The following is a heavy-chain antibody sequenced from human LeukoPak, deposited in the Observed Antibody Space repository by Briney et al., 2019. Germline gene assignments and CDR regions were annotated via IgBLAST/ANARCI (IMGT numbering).Heavy chain of an antibody. CDR2: ISGSGDST. J-gene: IGHJ4*02. V-gene: IGHV3-23*01. Sequence: GGSLRLSCAASGFTFSRYGMHWVRQAPGKGLEWVSGISGSGDSTYYADSVKGRFTISRDNSKNTVYLQMNSLRAEDTAVYYCAKGSSGWYGYFEYWGQGTLVTVSS. D-gene: IGHD6-19*01. CDR1: GFTFSRYG. CDR3: AKGSSGWYGYFEY.